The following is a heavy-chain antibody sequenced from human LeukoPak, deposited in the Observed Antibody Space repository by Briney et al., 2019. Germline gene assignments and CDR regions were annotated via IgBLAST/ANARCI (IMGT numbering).Heavy chain of an antibody. CDR1: GGTFSSYA. Sequence: ASVKVSCKASGGTFSSYAISWVRQAPGQGLEWMGRIIPIFGTANYAQKFQGRVTITTDESTSTAYMELSSLRSEDAAVYDCAVYSSGWYGENYYFDYWGQGTLVTVSS. CDR3: AVYSSGWYGENYYFDY. D-gene: IGHD6-19*01. V-gene: IGHV1-69*05. CDR2: IIPIFGTA. J-gene: IGHJ4*02.